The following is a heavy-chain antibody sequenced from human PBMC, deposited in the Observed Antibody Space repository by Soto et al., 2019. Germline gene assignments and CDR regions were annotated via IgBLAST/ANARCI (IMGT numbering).Heavy chain of an antibody. Sequence: GGSLRLSCAASGFTFSSYSMNWVRQAPGKGLEWVSSISSSSSYIYYADSVKGRFTITSDNAKNSLYLQMNSLRAEDKAVDYCASVFGVVMGYYYYYGMDVWGQGTTVTVSS. CDR1: GFTFSSYS. D-gene: IGHD3-3*01. J-gene: IGHJ6*02. CDR2: ISSSSSYI. CDR3: ASVFGVVMGYYYYYGMDV. V-gene: IGHV3-21*01.